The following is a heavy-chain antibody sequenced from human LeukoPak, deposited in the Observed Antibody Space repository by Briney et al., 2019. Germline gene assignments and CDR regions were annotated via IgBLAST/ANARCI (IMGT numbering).Heavy chain of an antibody. V-gene: IGHV3-30*02. J-gene: IGHJ4*02. Sequence: VGSLRLSCAASGFTFSLYGMQWVRQAPGKGLQWVAFIRYDASNEYYVDSVKGRFTISRDNSENTLYLQMNSLRTEDTAVYYCARFDYWSGFYPLDHWGQGTLVTVSS. CDR2: IRYDASNE. D-gene: IGHD3-3*01. CDR1: GFTFSLYG. CDR3: ARFDYWSGFYPLDH.